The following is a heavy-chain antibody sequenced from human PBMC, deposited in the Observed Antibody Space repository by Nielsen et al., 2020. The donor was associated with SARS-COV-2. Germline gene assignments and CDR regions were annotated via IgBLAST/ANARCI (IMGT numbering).Heavy chain of an antibody. CDR3: TTDPDTVGYCTSVSCNSLDY. CDR1: GVTMRSYY. V-gene: IGHV3-15*01. Sequence: ETLSLTCTVSGVTMRSYYWSWVRQAPGKGLEWVGRIKSRADGGALDYAASVKGRFIISRDDSKNMLYLQMDSLKIEDTAVYHCTTDPDTVGYCTSVSCNSLDYWGQGTLVTVSS. D-gene: IGHD2-2*02. J-gene: IGHJ4*02. CDR2: IKSRADGGAL.